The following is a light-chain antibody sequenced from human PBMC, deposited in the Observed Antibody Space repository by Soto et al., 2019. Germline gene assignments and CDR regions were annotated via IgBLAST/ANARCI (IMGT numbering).Light chain of an antibody. CDR1: QSISIW. J-gene: IGKJ1*01. CDR3: QQYHTYSRT. CDR2: KAS. V-gene: IGKV1-5*03. Sequence: DIHITPAPSTLAASVGARVSITCRASQSISIWLAWYQQKPGKAPKILIYKASSLESGVPSRFSGSGSGTEFTLTISSLQPDDFATYYCQQYHTYSRTFGQGTKVDI.